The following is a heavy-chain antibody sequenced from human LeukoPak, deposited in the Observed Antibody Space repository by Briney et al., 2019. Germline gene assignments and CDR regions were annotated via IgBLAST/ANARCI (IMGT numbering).Heavy chain of an antibody. V-gene: IGHV4-59*01. J-gene: IGHJ4*02. Sequence: SETLSLTCSVSGGPITSYYWSWIRQPPGKGLEWIGNTQNSGSTNYNPSLKSRVTISMDTSKNQFSLRVNSVTAADTAVYYCARGLWWSDYRGQGTLVTVSS. CDR3: ARGLWWSDY. CDR1: GGPITSYY. CDR2: TQNSGST. D-gene: IGHD4/OR15-4a*01.